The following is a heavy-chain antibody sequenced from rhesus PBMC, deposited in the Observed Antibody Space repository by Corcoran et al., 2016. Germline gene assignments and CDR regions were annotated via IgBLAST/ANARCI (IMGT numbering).Heavy chain of an antibody. CDR2: INGDRGST. CDR1: GATLSSYW. CDR3: AREDTSSGWYSDY. Sequence: QVQLQESGPGLVQPSETLSLTCAVSGATLSSYWWSWIPQSPGKGLEWIGGINGDRGSTYYNPSLKSRVTISKDASKNQFSLRLSSVTAADTAVYYCAREDTSSGWYSDYWGQGVLVTVSS. J-gene: IGHJ4*01. D-gene: IGHD6-31*01. V-gene: IGHV4-80*01.